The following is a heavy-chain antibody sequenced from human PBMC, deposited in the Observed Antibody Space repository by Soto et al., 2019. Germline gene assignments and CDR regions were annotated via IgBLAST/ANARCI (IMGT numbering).Heavy chain of an antibody. D-gene: IGHD6-19*01. CDR1: GFTFSSYG. V-gene: IGHV3-30*18. CDR3: AKVPLRIAVAGPFDY. CDR2: ISYDGSNK. Sequence: GGSRRLSCAASGFTFSSYGMHWVRQAPGKGLEWVAVISYDGSNKYYADSVKGRFTISRDNSKNTLYLQMNSLRAEDTAVYYCAKVPLRIAVAGPFDYWGQGTLVTVSS. J-gene: IGHJ4*02.